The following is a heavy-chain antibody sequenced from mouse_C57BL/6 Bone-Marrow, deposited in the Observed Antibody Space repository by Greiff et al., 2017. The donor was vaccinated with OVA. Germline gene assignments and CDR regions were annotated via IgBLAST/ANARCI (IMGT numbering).Heavy chain of an antibody. J-gene: IGHJ2*01. CDR2: IYPRSGNT. CDR1: GYTFTSYG. Sequence: QVQLKESGAELARPGASVKLSCKASGYTFTSYGISWVKQRTGQGLEWIGEIYPRSGNTYYNEKFKGKATLTADKSSSTAYMELRSLTSEDSAVYFCARRDYYGSSYNYVDYWGQGTTLTVAS. V-gene: IGHV1-81*01. CDR3: ARRDYYGSSYNYVDY. D-gene: IGHD1-1*01.